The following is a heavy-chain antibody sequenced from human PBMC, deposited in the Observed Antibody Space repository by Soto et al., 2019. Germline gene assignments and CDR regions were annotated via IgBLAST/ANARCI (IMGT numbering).Heavy chain of an antibody. Sequence: EVQLVETGGGLIQPGGSLRLSCAASGFTVSSHYMSWVRQAPGKGLEWVSVIYSGGSTYYADSVKGRFTISRDNSKNTLYLQMNSLRAEDTAVYYCARAILWFGELGWFDPWGQGTLVTVSS. V-gene: IGHV3-53*02. CDR1: GFTVSSHY. J-gene: IGHJ5*02. CDR2: IYSGGST. D-gene: IGHD3-10*01. CDR3: ARAILWFGELGWFDP.